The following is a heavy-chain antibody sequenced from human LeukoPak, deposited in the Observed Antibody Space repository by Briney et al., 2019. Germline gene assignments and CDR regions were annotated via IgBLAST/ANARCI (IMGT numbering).Heavy chain of an antibody. J-gene: IGHJ4*02. CDR3: ARNYVVGESKDPALDY. D-gene: IGHD3-10*01. Sequence: KPGGSLRLSCAASGYTFSSYSMNWVRQAPGKGLEWVSSISSSSSYIYYADSVKGRFTISRDNAKNSLYLQMNSLRAEDTAVYYCARNYVVGESKDPALDYWGQGTQVTVSS. CDR1: GYTFSSYS. CDR2: ISSSSSYI. V-gene: IGHV3-21*01.